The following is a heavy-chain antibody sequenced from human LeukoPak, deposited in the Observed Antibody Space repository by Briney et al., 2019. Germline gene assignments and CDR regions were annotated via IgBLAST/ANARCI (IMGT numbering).Heavy chain of an antibody. Sequence: ASVKVSCKASGYTFTSYDINWVRQATGQGLEWMGWMNPNSGNTGYAQKFQGRVTMTRNTSISTAYMELSSLRSEDTAVYYCARAGTGSGGFDPWGQGTLVTVSS. CDR1: GYTFTSYD. CDR3: ARAGTGSGGFDP. J-gene: IGHJ5*02. CDR2: MNPNSGNT. V-gene: IGHV1-8*01. D-gene: IGHD3/OR15-3a*01.